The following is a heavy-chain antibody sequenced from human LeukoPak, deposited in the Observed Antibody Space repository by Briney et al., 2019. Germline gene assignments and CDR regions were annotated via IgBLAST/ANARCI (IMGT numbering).Heavy chain of an antibody. CDR2: MNPNSGNT. V-gene: IGHV1-8*01. CDR1: GYTFTSYD. J-gene: IGHJ5*02. CDR3: ARVIGYCSSTSCYGGNWFDP. D-gene: IGHD2-2*01. Sequence: ASVKVSCKASGYTFTSYDINWVRQATGQGLEWMGWMNPNSGNTGYAQKFQGRVTMTRNTSISTAYMELSSLRSEDTAVYYCARVIGYCSSTSCYGGNWFDPWGQGTLVTVSS.